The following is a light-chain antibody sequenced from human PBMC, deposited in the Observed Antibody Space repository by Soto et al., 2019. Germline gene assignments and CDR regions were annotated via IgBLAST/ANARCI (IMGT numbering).Light chain of an antibody. CDR3: SSYTSGGNYV. J-gene: IGLJ1*01. CDR2: DVS. Sequence: QSVLTQPASVSGTPGRSVAIPCTGTSSDVAAYNFVSWYQQHPGKAPKLMVFDVSNRPSGVSNRFSGSKSGNTASLTISGLQAEDEADYYCSSYTSGGNYVFGTGTKFTVL. CDR1: SSDVAAYNF. V-gene: IGLV2-14*01.